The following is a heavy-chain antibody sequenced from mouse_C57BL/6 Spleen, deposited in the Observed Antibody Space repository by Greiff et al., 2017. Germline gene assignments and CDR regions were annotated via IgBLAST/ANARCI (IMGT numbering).Heavy chain of an antibody. Sequence: VQLQQSGAELVKPGASVKISCKASGYAFSSYWMNWVKQRPGKGLEWIGQIYPGDGDTNYNGKFKGKAPLTADKSSSTAYMQLSSLTSEDSAVYFCARGRGTQSYFDYWGQGTTLTVSS. V-gene: IGHV1-80*01. CDR1: GYAFSSYW. CDR2: IYPGDGDT. J-gene: IGHJ2*01. D-gene: IGHD2-14*01. CDR3: ARGRGTQSYFDY.